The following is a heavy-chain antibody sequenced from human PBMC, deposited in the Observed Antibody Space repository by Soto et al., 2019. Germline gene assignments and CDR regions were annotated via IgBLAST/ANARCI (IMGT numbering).Heavy chain of an antibody. Sequence: PRLSCAASGFTFSSHAMSWVRQAPGKGLEWVSAISGSGGSTYYADSVKGRFTISRDNSKNTLYLQMNSLRAEDTAVYYCAKDVYDSSGYYYAPAFDIWGQGTMVTVSS. CDR3: AKDVYDSSGYYYAPAFDI. V-gene: IGHV3-23*01. J-gene: IGHJ3*02. CDR1: GFTFSSHA. D-gene: IGHD3-22*01. CDR2: ISGSGGST.